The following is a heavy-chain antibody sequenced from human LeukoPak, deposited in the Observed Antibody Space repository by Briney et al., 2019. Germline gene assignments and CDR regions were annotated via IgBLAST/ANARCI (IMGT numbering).Heavy chain of an antibody. J-gene: IGHJ5*02. CDR3: AREGYCRSTSCFDP. CDR1: VYTFTGYY. CDR2: INPNNGDT. V-gene: IGHV1-2*02. D-gene: IGHD2-2*01. Sequence: GASVKVSCKASVYTFTGYYMHWVRQAPGQGLEWLGWINPNNGDTKYAQKFQGRVTMTTDTSTSTAYMELRSLRSDDTAVYYCAREGYCRSTSCFDPWGQGTLVTVSS.